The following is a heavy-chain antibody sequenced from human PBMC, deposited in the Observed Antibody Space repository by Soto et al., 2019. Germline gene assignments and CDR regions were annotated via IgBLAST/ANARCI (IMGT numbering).Heavy chain of an antibody. CDR1: GYTFASYG. CDR3: AIDPVVVAAGMLNYYYYGMGV. V-gene: IGHV1-18*01. J-gene: IGHJ6*02. D-gene: IGHD2-15*01. Sequence: ASVKVSCKASGYTFASYGISWVRQAPGQGLEWMGWISAYNGNTNYAQKLQGGVTMTTDTSTSTAYMELRSLRSDDTAVYYCAIDPVVVAAGMLNYYYYGMGVWGQGTRVTVSS. CDR2: ISAYNGNT.